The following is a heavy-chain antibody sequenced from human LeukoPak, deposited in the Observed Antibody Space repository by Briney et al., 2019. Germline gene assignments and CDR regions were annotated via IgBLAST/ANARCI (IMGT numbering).Heavy chain of an antibody. CDR2: INPSGGST. J-gene: IGHJ4*02. CDR3: ARAPGYYDSSGVFDY. Sequence: ASVKFSCKASGYTFTSYYMHWVRQAPGQGLEWMGIINPSGGSTSYAQKFQGRVTMTRDTSTSTDYMELSSLRSEDTAVYYCARAPGYYDSSGVFDYWGQGTLVTVSS. CDR1: GYTFTSYY. V-gene: IGHV1-46*01. D-gene: IGHD3-22*01.